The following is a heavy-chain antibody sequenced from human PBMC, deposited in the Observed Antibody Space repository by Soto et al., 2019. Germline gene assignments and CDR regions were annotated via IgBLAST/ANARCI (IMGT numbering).Heavy chain of an antibody. V-gene: IGHV1-18*01. CDR3: ARDRVPKSSGFCPFDY. J-gene: IGHJ4*01. Sequence: ASVKVSCKASGYTFNIYGINWVRQAPGQGLEWMGWISAFNGKTNYAQNVQGRVTMTTDTSTSTAYVELRSLRSDDTAVYYCARDRVPKSSGFCPFDYWGHGTLVTVPS. D-gene: IGHD3-22*01. CDR1: GYTFNIYG. CDR2: ISAFNGKT.